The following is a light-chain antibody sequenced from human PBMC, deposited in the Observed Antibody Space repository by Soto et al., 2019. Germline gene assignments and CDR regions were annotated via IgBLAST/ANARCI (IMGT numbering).Light chain of an antibody. Sequence: VITQSPSTLSVSPGERATLSCKASQSARSSLGWYQQKPGQAPSLLIYGAFTRATGIPTRFSGTGSGTEFTLTISSLQSEDFALYYCQQYNDWPLTFGQGTKVDIK. CDR1: QSARSS. CDR3: QQYNDWPLT. J-gene: IGKJ1*01. CDR2: GAF. V-gene: IGKV3-15*01.